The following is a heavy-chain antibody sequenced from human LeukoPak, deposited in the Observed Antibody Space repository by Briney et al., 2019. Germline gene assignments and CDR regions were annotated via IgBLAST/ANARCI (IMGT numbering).Heavy chain of an antibody. D-gene: IGHD3-3*01. Sequence: PSETLSLTCTVSGGSISSYYWSWIRQPPGKGLEWIGYIYYSGSTNYNPSLKSRVTISVDTSKNQFSLQLSSVTAADTAVYYCARERNYDFWSGYYTGAFDIWGQGTMVTVSS. CDR3: ARERNYDFWSGYYTGAFDI. CDR2: IYYSGST. J-gene: IGHJ3*02. CDR1: GGSISSYY. V-gene: IGHV4-59*01.